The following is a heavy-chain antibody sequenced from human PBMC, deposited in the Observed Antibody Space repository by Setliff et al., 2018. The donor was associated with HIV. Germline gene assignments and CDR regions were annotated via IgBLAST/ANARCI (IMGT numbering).Heavy chain of an antibody. Sequence: ETLSLTCTVSGGSIGSSSYFWGWVRQPPGKGLEWIGILYFGGNTFYNPSLKSRVTISVDTSKNQLSLDLSSVTAADTAVYYCATAPGISYFDYWGQGALVTVSS. J-gene: IGHJ4*02. CDR2: LYFGGNT. CDR3: ATAPGISYFDY. CDR1: GGSIGSSSYF. V-gene: IGHV4-39*01. D-gene: IGHD6-13*01.